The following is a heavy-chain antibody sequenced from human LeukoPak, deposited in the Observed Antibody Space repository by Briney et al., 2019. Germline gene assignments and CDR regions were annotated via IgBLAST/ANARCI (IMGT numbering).Heavy chain of an antibody. J-gene: IGHJ3*02. CDR2: ISYSRSYI. V-gene: IGHV3-21*01. Sequence: GGSLRLSCAASGFTFNTYSMNWVRQAPGKGLEWVASISYSRSYIYYADSVKGRFSISRDNAESSLYLQMNSLRAEDTAVYYCAKSRDTTDWYGDAFDIWGQGTMVTVSS. CDR3: AKSRDTTDWYGDAFDI. CDR1: GFTFNTYS. D-gene: IGHD2-21*01.